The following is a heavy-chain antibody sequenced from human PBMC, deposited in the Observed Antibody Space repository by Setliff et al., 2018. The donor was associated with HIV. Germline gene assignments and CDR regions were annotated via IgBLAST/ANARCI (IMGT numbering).Heavy chain of an antibody. V-gene: IGHV1-69*13. D-gene: IGHD1-26*01. CDR2: IIPIFGTT. CDR1: GDTFSTYT. J-gene: IGHJ3*02. Sequence: SVKVSCKASGDTFSTYTISWVRQAPGQGLAWMGGIIPIFGTTNYAQNFQGRFTITADQSTSTTYMELSSLRSEDTAVYYCARERRSGSYGGRDAFDIWGQGTMVTVSS. CDR3: ARERRSGSYGGRDAFDI.